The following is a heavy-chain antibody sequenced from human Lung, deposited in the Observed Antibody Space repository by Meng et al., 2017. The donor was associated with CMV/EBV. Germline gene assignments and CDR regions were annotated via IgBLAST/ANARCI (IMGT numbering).Heavy chain of an antibody. CDR3: ARERGLGFRGTNDAFDI. V-gene: IGHV1-2*02. J-gene: IGHJ3*02. D-gene: IGHD3-16*01. CDR2: INPNTGGT. Sequence: SVKVSXKASGYTFSLYYIHWVRQAPGQGLEWMGWINPNTGGTNSAQKFQGRVTITGDTSISTAYMELSRLNSDDTALYYCARERGLGFRGTNDAFDIWGQGTXVTISS. CDR1: GYTFSLYY.